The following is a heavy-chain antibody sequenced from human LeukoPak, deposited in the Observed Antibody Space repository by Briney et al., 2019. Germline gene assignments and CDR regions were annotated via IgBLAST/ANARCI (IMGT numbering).Heavy chain of an antibody. CDR1: GFTVSSNY. CDR2: IYSGGST. D-gene: IGHD5-18*01. J-gene: IGHJ3*02. CDR3: ARGWIQLWLPVAFDI. V-gene: IGHV3-53*01. Sequence: GGSLRLSCAASGFTVSSNYMSWVRQAPGKGLEWVSVIYSGGSTYYADSVKGRFTISRDNSKNTLYLQMNSLRAEDTAVYYCARGWIQLWLPVAFDIWGQGTMVTVSS.